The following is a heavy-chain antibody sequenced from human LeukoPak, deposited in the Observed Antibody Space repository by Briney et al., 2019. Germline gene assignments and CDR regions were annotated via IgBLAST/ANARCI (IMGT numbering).Heavy chain of an antibody. CDR1: GGSISSSNW. CDR2: IYHSGST. D-gene: IGHD3-22*01. Sequence: PSETLSLTCAVSGGSISSSNWWSWVRQPPGKGLEWIGEIYHSGSTNYNPSLKSRVTMSVDTSKNQFSLKLSSVTAADTAVYYCARASILRDSSGYYYYFDYWGQGTLVTVSS. J-gene: IGHJ4*02. V-gene: IGHV4-4*02. CDR3: ARASILRDSSGYYYYFDY.